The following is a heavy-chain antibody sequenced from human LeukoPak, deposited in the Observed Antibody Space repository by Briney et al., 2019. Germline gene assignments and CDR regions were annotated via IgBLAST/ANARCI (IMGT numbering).Heavy chain of an antibody. CDR1: GFTFSRYW. V-gene: IGHV3-74*01. J-gene: IGHJ4*02. CDR3: ARVIDGWYFDY. D-gene: IGHD6-19*01. Sequence: PGGSLRLSCAASGFTFSRYWMHWVRQAPGKRLVWVSRINCGGLCTSFADFVKGRFTISRENAKNTLSLQMDSLRAEDTAVYYCARVIDGWYFDYWGQGTLVTVSS. CDR2: INCGGLCT.